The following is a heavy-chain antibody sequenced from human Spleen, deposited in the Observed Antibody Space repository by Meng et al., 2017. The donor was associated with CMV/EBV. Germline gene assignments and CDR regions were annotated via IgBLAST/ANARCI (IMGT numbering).Heavy chain of an antibody. D-gene: IGHD1-1*01. CDR2: INPNSGGT. CDR1: GYTFTSYD. J-gene: IGHJ4*02. V-gene: IGHV1-2*02. CDR3: ARVGTRSYYYFDY. Sequence: ASVKVSCKASGYTFTSYDINWVRQAPGQGLEWMGWINPNSGGTNYAQKFQGRVTMTRDTSISTAYMELSRLRSDDTAVYYCARVGTRSYYYFDYWGQGTLVTVSS.